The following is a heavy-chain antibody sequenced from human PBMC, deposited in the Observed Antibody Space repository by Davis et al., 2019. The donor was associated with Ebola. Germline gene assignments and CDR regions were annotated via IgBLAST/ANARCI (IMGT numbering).Heavy chain of an antibody. Sequence: SETLSLTCTVSGGSISNYYWSWIRQPPGKGLEWIGYIYYSGSTNYNPSLKSRVTISVDTSKNQFSLNLRSVTAADTAVYFCARTPSRGGFDYWGQGALVTVSS. CDR2: IYYSGST. V-gene: IGHV4-59*01. D-gene: IGHD3-16*01. J-gene: IGHJ4*02. CDR3: ARTPSRGGFDY. CDR1: GGSISNYY.